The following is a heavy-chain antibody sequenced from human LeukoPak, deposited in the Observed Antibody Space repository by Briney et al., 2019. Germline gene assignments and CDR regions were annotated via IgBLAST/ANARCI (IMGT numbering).Heavy chain of an antibody. V-gene: IGHV3-74*01. CDR2: IKTDGSST. D-gene: IGHD1-20*01. CDR1: GFSFSSYY. CDR3: VAYNWNYPDY. Sequence: GGSLRLSCAASGFSFSSYYMYWVRHAPEKGLVWVSRIKTDGSSTAYADSVKGRFTISRDNAKNTLYLQMYSLRAEDTAVYYCVAYNWNYPDYWGQGTLVTVSS. J-gene: IGHJ4*02.